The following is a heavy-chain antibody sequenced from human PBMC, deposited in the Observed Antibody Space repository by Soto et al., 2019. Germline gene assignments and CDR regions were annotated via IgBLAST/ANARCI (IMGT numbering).Heavy chain of an antibody. J-gene: IGHJ5*02. Sequence: PSETLSLTCTVSGGSISSYYWSWIRQPPGKGLEWIGDIYYSGSTNYNPSLKSRVTISVDKSKNQFSLKLSSVTAADTAVYYCSRDHDYGDYGRGTWGQRTLVTVSS. CDR2: IYYSGST. CDR3: SRDHDYGDYGRGT. V-gene: IGHV4-59*12. CDR1: GGSISSYY. D-gene: IGHD4-17*01.